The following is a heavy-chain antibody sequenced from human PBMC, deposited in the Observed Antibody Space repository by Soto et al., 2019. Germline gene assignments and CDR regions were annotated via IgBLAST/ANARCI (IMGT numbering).Heavy chain of an antibody. Sequence: QVQLQESGPGLVKPSQTLSLTCTVSCGFISSGDYYWNLIRQHPGKGLEWIGYIYYSGSTYYNPSLKSRVTISVDTSKNQFSLKPSSVTAADTAVYYCARWWSGSRQGFDPWGQGTLVTVSS. V-gene: IGHV4-31*03. CDR2: IYYSGST. CDR3: ARWWSGSRQGFDP. D-gene: IGHD3-3*01. CDR1: CGFISSGDYY. J-gene: IGHJ5*02.